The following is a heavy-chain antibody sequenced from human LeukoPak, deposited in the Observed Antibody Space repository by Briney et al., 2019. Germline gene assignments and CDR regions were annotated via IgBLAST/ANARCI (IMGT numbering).Heavy chain of an antibody. CDR1: GFTFSTYG. Sequence: GGSLRLSCAASGFTFSTYGMHWVRQASGKGLEWVAFIRYDGSDTYYGDSVKGRFTISRDNSKNALFLQMNSLRAEDTAMYYCAKDLVAMIRGLITDWGQGTLVSVSS. J-gene: IGHJ4*02. CDR3: AKDLVAMIRGLITD. V-gene: IGHV3-30*02. CDR2: IRYDGSDT. D-gene: IGHD3-10*01.